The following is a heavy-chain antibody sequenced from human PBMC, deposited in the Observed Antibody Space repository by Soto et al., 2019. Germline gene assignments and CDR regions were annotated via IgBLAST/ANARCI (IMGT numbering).Heavy chain of an antibody. V-gene: IGHV3-13*01. CDR2: IGTAGDT. Sequence: GGSLRLSCAASGFTFSSYDMHWVRQATGKGLEWVSAIGTAGDTYYPGSVKGRFTISRENAKNSLYLQMNSLRAEDTAVYYCARAPRYCSSTSCYLPNYYYYGMDVWGQGTTVTVSS. CDR1: GFTFSSYD. J-gene: IGHJ6*02. CDR3: ARAPRYCSSTSCYLPNYYYYGMDV. D-gene: IGHD2-2*01.